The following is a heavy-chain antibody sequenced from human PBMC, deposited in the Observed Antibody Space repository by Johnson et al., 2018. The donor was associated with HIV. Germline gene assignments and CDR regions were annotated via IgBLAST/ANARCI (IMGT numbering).Heavy chain of an antibody. Sequence: VQLVESGGGVVQPGRSLRLSCAASGFTVSSNYMSWVRQAPGKGLEWVSVIYSGGSTYYADSVKGRFTISRDNAKNSLYLQMNSLRAEDTALYYCAKPIEYSSSRSRAFDIWGQGTMVTVSS. D-gene: IGHD6-6*01. CDR2: IYSGGST. CDR1: GFTVSSNY. CDR3: AKPIEYSSSRSRAFDI. V-gene: IGHV3-66*02. J-gene: IGHJ3*02.